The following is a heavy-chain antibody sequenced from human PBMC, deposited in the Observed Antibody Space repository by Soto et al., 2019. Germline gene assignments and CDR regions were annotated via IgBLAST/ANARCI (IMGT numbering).Heavy chain of an antibody. CDR3: EKDLYYDSRPLVDY. J-gene: IGHJ4*02. CDR2: ISYDGSNK. D-gene: IGHD3-22*01. CDR1: GFTFSSYG. Sequence: QVQLVESGGGVIQPGRSLRLSCAASGFTFSSYGMHWVRQAPGKGLEWVAVISYDGSNKYYADSVKGRFNISRDNSNNTLYLQMNSLIADDTAVYYCEKDLYYDSRPLVDYWGQGILVTVSS. V-gene: IGHV3-30*18.